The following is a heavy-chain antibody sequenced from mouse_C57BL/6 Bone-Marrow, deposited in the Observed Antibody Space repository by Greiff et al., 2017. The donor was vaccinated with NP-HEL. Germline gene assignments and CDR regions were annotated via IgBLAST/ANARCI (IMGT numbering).Heavy chain of an antibody. D-gene: IGHD2-4*01. V-gene: IGHV5-4*03. J-gene: IGHJ3*01. Sequence: EVKLMESGGGLVKPGGSLKLSCAASGFTFSSYAMSWVRQTPEKRLEWVATISDGGSYTYYPDNVKGRFTISRDNAKNNLYLQMSHLKSEDTAMYYCARGYDYDEFAYWGQGTLVTVSA. CDR3: ARGYDYDEFAY. CDR1: GFTFSSYA. CDR2: ISDGGSYT.